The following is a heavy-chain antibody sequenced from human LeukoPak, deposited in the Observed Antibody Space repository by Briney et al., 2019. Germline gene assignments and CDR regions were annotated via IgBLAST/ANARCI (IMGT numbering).Heavy chain of an antibody. CDR3: ARERLAAYYFDAFDI. D-gene: IGHD3-10*01. CDR2: INPNSGGT. J-gene: IGHJ3*02. V-gene: IGHV1-2*02. CDR1: GYTFTGYY. Sequence: ASVKVSCKASGYTFTGYYMHWVRQAPGQGLEWKGWINPNSGGTNYAQKFQGRVTMTRDTSISTAYMELSRLRSDDTAVYYCARERLAAYYFDAFDIWGQGTMVTVSS.